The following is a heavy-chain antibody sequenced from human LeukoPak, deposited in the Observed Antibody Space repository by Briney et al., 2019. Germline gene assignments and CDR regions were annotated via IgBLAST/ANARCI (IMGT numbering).Heavy chain of an antibody. CDR3: ARDSGIAVAGTGYYYYYYMDG. V-gene: IGHV3-64*01. D-gene: IGHD6-19*01. J-gene: IGHJ6*03. CDR2: ISSNGGST. CDR1: GFPFSSYA. Sequence: GESLTLSCAASGFPFSSYAMHWARQAPGKGLEYVSAISSNGGSTYYANSVKGRFTISRDNSKNTLYLQMGSLRAEDMAVYYCARDSGIAVAGTGYYYYYYMDGWSKGTTVTVSS.